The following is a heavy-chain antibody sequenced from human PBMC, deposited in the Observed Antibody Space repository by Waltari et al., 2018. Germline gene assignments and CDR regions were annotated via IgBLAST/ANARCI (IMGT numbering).Heavy chain of an antibody. CDR2: ISGSGGST. V-gene: IGHV3-23*01. J-gene: IGHJ3*02. CDR3: AKDIPLNDYVWGSYRYLGAFDI. CDR1: GFTFSSYA. Sequence: EVQLLESGGGLVQPGGSLRLSCAASGFTFSSYAMRWVRQAPGKGLEWVSAISGSGGSTYYADSVKGRFTISRDNSKNTLYLQMNSLRAEDTAVYYCAKDIPLNDYVWGSYRYLGAFDIWGQGTMVTVSS. D-gene: IGHD3-16*02.